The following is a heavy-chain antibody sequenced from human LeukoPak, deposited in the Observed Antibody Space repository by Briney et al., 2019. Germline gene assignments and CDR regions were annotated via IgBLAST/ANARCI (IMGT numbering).Heavy chain of an antibody. J-gene: IGHJ4*02. Sequence: GASVKVSCKASGYTFSGYGISWVRQAPGQGLEWMGWISAYKGNTNYVKKLQGRVTMTTDTSTTTAYMELRSLRSDDTAVYYCARDALGYCNGGSCYTLYDYWGQGTLVTVSS. CDR1: GYTFSGYG. CDR3: ARDALGYCNGGSCYTLYDY. V-gene: IGHV1-18*01. D-gene: IGHD2-15*01. CDR2: ISAYKGNT.